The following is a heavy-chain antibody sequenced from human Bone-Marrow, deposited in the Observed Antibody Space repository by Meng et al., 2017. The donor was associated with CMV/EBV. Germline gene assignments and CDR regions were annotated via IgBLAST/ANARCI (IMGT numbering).Heavy chain of an antibody. J-gene: IGHJ5*02. D-gene: IGHD3-3*01. CDR3: ARVPAYYALWSGGPLLLLFDP. V-gene: IGHV4-31*02. CDR2: LYSRVSV. CDR1: GADY. Sequence: GADYWSWVRRNRGKGLEWLVYLYSRVSVYYNTTLTRRVTISVHPSINHCALMPSSVSPEDTALYLCARVPAYYALWSGGPLLLLFDPWGQGTLVTVSS.